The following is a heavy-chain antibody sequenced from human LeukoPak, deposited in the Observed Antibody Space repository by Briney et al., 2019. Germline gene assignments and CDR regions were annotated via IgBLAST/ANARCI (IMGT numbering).Heavy chain of an antibody. CDR3: ARGALDDAFDI. D-gene: IGHD1-1*01. J-gene: IGHJ3*02. V-gene: IGHV4-59*01. CDR2: IYYSGST. Sequence: NSSETLSLTCTVSGGSISSYYWSWIRQPPGKGLEWIGYIYYSGSTNYNPSLKSRVTISVDTSKNQFSLKLSSVTAADTAVYYCARGALDDAFDIWGQGTMVTVSS. CDR1: GGSISSYY.